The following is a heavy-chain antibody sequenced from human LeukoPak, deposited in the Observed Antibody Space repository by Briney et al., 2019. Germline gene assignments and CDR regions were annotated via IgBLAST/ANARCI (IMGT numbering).Heavy chain of an antibody. CDR2: VYTSGST. CDR3: AREKIGYYDGSGRGWFDP. CDR1: GGSISSDNYS. V-gene: IGHV4-61*02. J-gene: IGHJ5*02. Sequence: SETLSLTCTVSGGSISSDNYSWSWIRQPAGKGLEWIGRVYTSGSTNYNPSLKSRVTISVDTSKKQFSLKLSSVTAADTAVYYCAREKIGYYDGSGRGWFDPWGQGALVTVSS. D-gene: IGHD3-22*01.